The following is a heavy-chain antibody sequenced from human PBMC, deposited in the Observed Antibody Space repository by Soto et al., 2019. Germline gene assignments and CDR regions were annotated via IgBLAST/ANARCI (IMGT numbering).Heavy chain of an antibody. D-gene: IGHD3-22*01. V-gene: IGHV4-61*01. CDR3: ARDPFDEIVGLDY. CDR2: IYYSGST. J-gene: IGHJ4*02. Sequence: SETLSLTCTVSGGSVSSGSYYWSWIRQPPGKGLEWIGYIYYSGSTNYNPSLKSRVTISVDTSKNQFSLKLSSVTAADTAVYYCARDPFDEIVGLDYWGQGTLVTVSS. CDR1: GGSVSSGSYY.